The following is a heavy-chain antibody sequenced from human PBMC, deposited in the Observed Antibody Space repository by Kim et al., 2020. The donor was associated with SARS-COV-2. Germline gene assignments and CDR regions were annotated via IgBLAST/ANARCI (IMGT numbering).Heavy chain of an antibody. V-gene: IGHV4-4*02. J-gene: IGHJ6*02. CDR3: ARDRAMDV. Sequence: GTTTYNPSLKSRVTISVDKSKNQFSLKLSSVTAADTAVYYCARDRAMDVWGQGTTVTVSS. CDR2: GTT.